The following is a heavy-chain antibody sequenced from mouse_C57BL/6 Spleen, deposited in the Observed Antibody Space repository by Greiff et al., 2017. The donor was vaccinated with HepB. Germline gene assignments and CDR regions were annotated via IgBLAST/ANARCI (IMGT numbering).Heavy chain of an antibody. Sequence: QVQLKQSGPELVKPGASVKISCKASGYAFSSSWMNWVKQRPGKGLEWIGRIYPGDGDTNYNGKFKGKATLTADKSSSTAYMQLSSLTSEDSAVYFCAREGYYGRDSYWYFDVWGTGTTVTVSS. D-gene: IGHD1-1*01. J-gene: IGHJ1*03. CDR3: AREGYYGRDSYWYFDV. CDR2: IYPGDGDT. V-gene: IGHV1-82*01. CDR1: GYAFSSSW.